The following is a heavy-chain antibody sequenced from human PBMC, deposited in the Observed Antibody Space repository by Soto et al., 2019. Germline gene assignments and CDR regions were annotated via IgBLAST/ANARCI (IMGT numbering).Heavy chain of an antibody. J-gene: IGHJ1*01. CDR3: AHRPLYYYDSSGYYSAEYFPH. Sequence: QITLKESGPTLVKPTQTLTLTCTFSGFSLSTSGVGVGWIRQPPGKALEWLALIYWDDDKRYSPSLKSRLTITNDTSKNHVVLPMTHMDPVDTATYYSAHRPLYYYDSSGYYSAEYFPHWGQGTLVTVSS. CDR2: IYWDDDK. CDR1: GFSLSTSGVG. D-gene: IGHD3-22*01. V-gene: IGHV2-5*02.